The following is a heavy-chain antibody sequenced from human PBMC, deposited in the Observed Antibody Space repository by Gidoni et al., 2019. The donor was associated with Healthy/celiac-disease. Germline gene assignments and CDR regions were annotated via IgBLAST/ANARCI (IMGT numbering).Heavy chain of an antibody. CDR3: ARDGDYDSSGYYPFDY. D-gene: IGHD3-22*01. Sequence: INPSGGSTSYAQKFQGRVTMTRDTSTSTVYMELSSLRSEDTAVYYCARDGDYDSSGYYPFDYWGQGTLVTVSS. V-gene: IGHV1-46*01. J-gene: IGHJ4*02. CDR2: INPSGGST.